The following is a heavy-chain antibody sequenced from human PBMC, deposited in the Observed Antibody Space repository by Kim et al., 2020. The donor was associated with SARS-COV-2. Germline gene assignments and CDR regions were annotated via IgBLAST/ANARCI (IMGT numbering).Heavy chain of an antibody. V-gene: IGHV3-21*01. D-gene: IGHD3-10*01. CDR3: ARGWFGQVGDY. Sequence: IYYADSVEGRFTIARDNARNSVYLHMNGLRVDDTAIYYCARGWFGQVGDYWGQGARVTVSS. J-gene: IGHJ4*02. CDR2: I.